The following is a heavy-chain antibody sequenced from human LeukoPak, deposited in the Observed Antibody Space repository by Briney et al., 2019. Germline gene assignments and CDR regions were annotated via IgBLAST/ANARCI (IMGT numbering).Heavy chain of an antibody. J-gene: IGHJ4*02. CDR1: GFTFSSYA. Sequence: GGSLRLSCAASGFTFSSYAMSWVRQAPGKGLGWVSAISGSGGSTYYADSVKGRFTISRDNSKNTLYLQMNSLRAEDTAVYYCAKDVAMIVVVTDYWGQGTLVTVSS. CDR3: AKDVAMIVVVTDY. CDR2: ISGSGGST. V-gene: IGHV3-23*01. D-gene: IGHD3-22*01.